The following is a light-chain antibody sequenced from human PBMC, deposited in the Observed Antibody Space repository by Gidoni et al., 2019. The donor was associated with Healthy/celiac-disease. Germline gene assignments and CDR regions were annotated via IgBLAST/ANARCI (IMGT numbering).Light chain of an antibody. CDR1: QGISSD. Sequence: DIQLTQSPSFLSASVGDRVTITCRASQGISSDLAWYQQKPGKAPRLLIYYTSTLQTGIPSSFSGSGSGTDFTLTISSLQPEDFATYYCQQYKAYPWTFXQXTKVXIK. CDR3: QQYKAYPWT. V-gene: IGKV1-9*01. J-gene: IGKJ1*01. CDR2: YTS.